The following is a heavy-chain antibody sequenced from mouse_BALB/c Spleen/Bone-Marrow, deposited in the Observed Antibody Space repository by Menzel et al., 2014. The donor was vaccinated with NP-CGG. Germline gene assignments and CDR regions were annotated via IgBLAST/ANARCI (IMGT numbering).Heavy chain of an antibody. Sequence: VQLQQSGAELVKPGASVKLSCTASGFNIKDTYMRWVEQRPEQGLEWIGRIDPANGDTKYDPKFQGKATITADTSSSTAYLQLSSLTSEDTAVYYCARYYYGSSLFDYWGQGTTLTVSS. CDR1: GFNIKDTY. D-gene: IGHD1-1*01. CDR2: IDPANGDT. V-gene: IGHV14-3*02. J-gene: IGHJ2*01. CDR3: ARYYYGSSLFDY.